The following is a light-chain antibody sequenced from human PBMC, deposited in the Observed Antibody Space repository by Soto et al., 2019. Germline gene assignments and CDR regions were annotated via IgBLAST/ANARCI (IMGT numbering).Light chain of an antibody. Sequence: EIVLTQSPGTLSLSPGQSVTLSCRASQSVSSSYLAWYQQKPGQAPRLLIFGASIRATGIPDRFSGSGSGTAFTLTISRLEPEDSAVYYCQQYRAFGQGTKLEIK. CDR2: GAS. CDR1: QSVSSSY. V-gene: IGKV3-20*01. J-gene: IGKJ2*01. CDR3: QQYRA.